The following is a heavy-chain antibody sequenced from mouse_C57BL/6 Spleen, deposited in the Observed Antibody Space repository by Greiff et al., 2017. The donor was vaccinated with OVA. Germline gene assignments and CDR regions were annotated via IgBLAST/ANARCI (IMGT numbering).Heavy chain of an antibody. J-gene: IGHJ2*01. V-gene: IGHV3-6*01. D-gene: IGHD2-10*02. CDR3: ARDLGMASFDY. CDR1: GYSITSGYY. Sequence: EVKLQESGPGLVKPSQSLSLTCSVTGYSITSGYYWNWIRQFPGNKLEWMGYISYDGSNNYNPSLKNRISITRDTSKNQFFLKLNSVTTEDTATYYCARDLGMASFDYWGQGTTLTVSS. CDR2: ISYDGSN.